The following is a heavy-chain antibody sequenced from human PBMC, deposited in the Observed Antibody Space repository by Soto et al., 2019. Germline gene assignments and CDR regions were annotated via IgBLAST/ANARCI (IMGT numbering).Heavy chain of an antibody. D-gene: IGHD3-22*01. J-gene: IGHJ4*02. V-gene: IGHV1-69*01. CDR1: GGTFRSYA. Sequence: QVQLVQSGAEVKKPGSSVKVSCKASGGTFRSYAISWVRQAPGQGLEWMGGIIPIFGTANYAQKFQGRVTITADESTSTAYMELSSLRSEDTAVYYCARGADYDSSGYYYYYFDYWGQGTLVTVSS. CDR2: IIPIFGTA. CDR3: ARGADYDSSGYYYYYFDY.